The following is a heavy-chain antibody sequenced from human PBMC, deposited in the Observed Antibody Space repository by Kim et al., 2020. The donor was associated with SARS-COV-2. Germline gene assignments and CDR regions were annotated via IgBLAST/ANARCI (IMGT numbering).Heavy chain of an antibody. D-gene: IGHD3-10*01. CDR1: GYTFTNYD. Sequence: ASVKVSCKASGYTFTNYDINWVRQATGQGLEWMGWMNPNNGDTGYAQKFQGRVTMTRNTSITTAYMELSSLRSQDTAVYFCARGDARAWMSMVRGFSDAFEIWGRGTMVTVSS. V-gene: IGHV1-8*01. CDR2: MNPNNGDT. J-gene: IGHJ3*02. CDR3: ARGDARAWMSMVRGFSDAFEI.